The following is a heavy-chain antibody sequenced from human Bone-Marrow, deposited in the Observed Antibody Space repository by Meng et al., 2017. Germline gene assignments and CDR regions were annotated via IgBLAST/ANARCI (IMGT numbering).Heavy chain of an antibody. Sequence: GESLKISCAASGFTFSSYSMNWVRQAPGKGLEWVSSISSSSSYIYYADSAKGRFTISRDNAKNSLYLQMNSLRAEDTAVYYCARDFVGYSYFDYWGQGTLVTVSS. CDR3: ARDFVGYSYFDY. J-gene: IGHJ4*02. CDR2: ISSSSSYI. D-gene: IGHD5-18*01. V-gene: IGHV3-21*01. CDR1: GFTFSSYS.